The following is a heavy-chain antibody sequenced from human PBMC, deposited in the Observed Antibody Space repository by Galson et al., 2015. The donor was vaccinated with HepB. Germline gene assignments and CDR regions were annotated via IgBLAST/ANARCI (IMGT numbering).Heavy chain of an antibody. D-gene: IGHD2-2*01. CDR3: ATNGHNSCYFDY. Sequence: SLRLSCAAYGFTFSSYGMQWVRQAPGKGLEGVAVISYDGSNKYYENSVKGRFTISRDNSKNTLYLQMNSLRAEDTAVYYCATNGHNSCYFDYWGQGTLVTVSS. CDR2: ISYDGSNK. CDR1: GFTFSSYG. V-gene: IGHV3-30*03. J-gene: IGHJ4*02.